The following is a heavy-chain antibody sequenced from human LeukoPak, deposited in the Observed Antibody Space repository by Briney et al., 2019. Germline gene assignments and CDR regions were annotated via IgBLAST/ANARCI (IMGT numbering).Heavy chain of an antibody. CDR2: INPNNGDT. CDR3: ARGGGAAHFDY. J-gene: IGHJ4*02. Sequence: ASVNVSCEASGYTFTYFMHWVRQAPGQGLEWMGWINPNNGDTKYAQEFQDRVTMTTDTSISTAYIELSTLKSDDTAVYYCARGGGAAHFDYWGQGTLVTVSS. CDR1: GYTFTYF. D-gene: IGHD1-26*01. V-gene: IGHV1-2*02.